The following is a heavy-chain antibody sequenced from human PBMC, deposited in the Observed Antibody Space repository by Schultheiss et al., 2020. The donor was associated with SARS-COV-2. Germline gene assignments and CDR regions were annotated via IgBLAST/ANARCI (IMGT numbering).Heavy chain of an antibody. Sequence: GESLKISCAASGFTFSSYAMHWVRQAPGKGLEYVSAISGSGGSTYYADSVKGRFTISRDNSKNTLYLQMNSLRAEDTAVYYCAKAEAYYYDSSGGYYFDYWGQGTLVTVSS. V-gene: IGHV3-23*01. D-gene: IGHD3-22*01. CDR2: ISGSGGST. CDR3: AKAEAYYYDSSGGYYFDY. J-gene: IGHJ4*02. CDR1: GFTFSSYA.